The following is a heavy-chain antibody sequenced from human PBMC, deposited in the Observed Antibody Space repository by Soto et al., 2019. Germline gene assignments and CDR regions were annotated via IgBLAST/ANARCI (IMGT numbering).Heavy chain of an antibody. CDR2: IDLVGSQT. Sequence: PGESLKTPCQGPVIHFASRWITGVRLLPGKGLSWIRIIDLVGSQTHYQPSFHGQLTLSADKSINTSFLQWATLRASDIAIYYCARLNFGVVTSFSWFDPWGPGTLVTVSS. V-gene: IGHV5-10-1*04. CDR1: VIHFASRW. CDR3: ARLNFGVVTSFSWFDP. D-gene: IGHD3-3*01. J-gene: IGHJ5*02.